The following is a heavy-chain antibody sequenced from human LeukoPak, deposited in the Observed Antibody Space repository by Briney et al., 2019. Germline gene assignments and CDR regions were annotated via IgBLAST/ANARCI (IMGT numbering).Heavy chain of an antibody. CDR3: ARRVVSSSSHSFDY. D-gene: IGHD2-2*01. J-gene: IGHJ4*02. V-gene: IGHV5-51*01. CDR1: GYSFNNYW. Sequence: GESLKISCQGSGYSFNNYWIAWVRQMPGKGLERLGIIYPGDSDTRNSPSFQGQVTISADKSTSTAYLQWSSLKASDTAIYYCARRVVSSSSHSFDYWGQGTLVTVSS. CDR2: IYPGDSDT.